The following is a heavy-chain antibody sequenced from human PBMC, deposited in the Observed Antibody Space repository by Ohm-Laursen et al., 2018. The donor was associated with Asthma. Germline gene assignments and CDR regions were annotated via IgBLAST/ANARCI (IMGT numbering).Heavy chain of an antibody. Sequence: GASVKVSRKASGYTFTGYYMHWVRQAPGQGLEWMGWINPNSGGTNYAQKFQGWVTMTRDTSISTAYMELSRLRSDDTAVYYCAREALDSGSGYFDYWGQGTLVTVSS. V-gene: IGHV1-2*04. CDR1: GYTFTGYY. CDR2: INPNSGGT. CDR3: AREALDSGSGYFDY. D-gene: IGHD1-26*01. J-gene: IGHJ4*02.